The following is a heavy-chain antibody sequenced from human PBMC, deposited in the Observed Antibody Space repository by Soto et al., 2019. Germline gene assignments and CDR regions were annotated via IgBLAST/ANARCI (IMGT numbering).Heavy chain of an antibody. CDR1: GGTFSRYA. D-gene: IGHD3-22*01. CDR3: ARDGSYYDSSGYYYLY. Sequence: QVQLVQSGAEVKKPGSSVKVSCKASGGTFSRYAISWVRQAPGQGLEWMGGIIPMFGTANYAQKFQGRVTITADESMSTAYMELSSLRSEDTAVYYCARDGSYYDSSGYYYLYWGQGTLVTVSS. V-gene: IGHV1-69*01. CDR2: IIPMFGTA. J-gene: IGHJ4*02.